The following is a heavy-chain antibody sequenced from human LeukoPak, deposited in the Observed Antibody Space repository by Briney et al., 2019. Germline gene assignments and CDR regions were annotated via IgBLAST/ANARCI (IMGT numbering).Heavy chain of an antibody. V-gene: IGHV3-21*01. CDR1: GFTLNSHS. CDR3: AKPGIAAAGTTSWVRPALMGYYGMDV. Sequence: GGSLTLSCAASGFTLNSHSMHWLRQSPGKALEWVSSISSSSSNLYYADSVKGRFTISRDNAKNSLYLQRNSLRAEDTAVYYRAKPGIAAAGTTSWVRPALMGYYGMDVWGQGTTVTVSS. J-gene: IGHJ6*02. D-gene: IGHD6-13*01. CDR2: ISSSSSNL.